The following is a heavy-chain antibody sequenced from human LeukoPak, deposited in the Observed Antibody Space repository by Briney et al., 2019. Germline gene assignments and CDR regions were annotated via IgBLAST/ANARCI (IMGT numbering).Heavy chain of an antibody. J-gene: IGHJ5*02. Sequence: GASVKVSCKASGYTFTSYGISWVRQAPGQGLEWMGWISAYNGNTNYAQKLQGGVTMTTDTSTSTAYTELRGLRSDDTAVYYCARDSSDIVVVVAATGAYNWFDPWGQGTLVTVSS. D-gene: IGHD2-15*01. CDR3: ARDSSDIVVVVAATGAYNWFDP. CDR1: GYTFTSYG. CDR2: ISAYNGNT. V-gene: IGHV1-18*01.